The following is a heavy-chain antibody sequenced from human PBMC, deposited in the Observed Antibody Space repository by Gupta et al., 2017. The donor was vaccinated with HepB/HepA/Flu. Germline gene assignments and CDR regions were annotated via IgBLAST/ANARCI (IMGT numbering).Heavy chain of an antibody. D-gene: IGHD5-18*01. CDR2: INWNSGTI. CDR3: AKDGRRQLWFHGLDY. CDR1: GFTFDDYA. Sequence: EVQLVESGGGLLQPGRSLRLSCAASGFTFDDYALPWVRQAPGKGLEWVSGINWNSGTIGYADSVKGRFTISRDNAKNSLYLQMNSLRAEDTALYYCAKDGRRQLWFHGLDYWGQGTPVTVSS. V-gene: IGHV3-9*01. J-gene: IGHJ4*02.